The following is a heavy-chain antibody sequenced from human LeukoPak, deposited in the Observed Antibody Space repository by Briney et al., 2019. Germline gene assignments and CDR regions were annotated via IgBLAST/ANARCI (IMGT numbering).Heavy chain of an antibody. V-gene: IGHV1-8*01. CDR1: GYTFTSYD. CDR2: MNPNSGNT. Sequence: ASVKVSCKASGYTFTSYDINWVRQATGQGLEWMGWMNPNSGNTGYAQKFQGRATMTRNTSISKAYMELSSLRSEDTAVYYCARTEQWLVPLYYYYGMDVWGQGTTVTVSS. CDR3: ARTEQWLVPLYYYYGMDV. D-gene: IGHD6-19*01. J-gene: IGHJ6*02.